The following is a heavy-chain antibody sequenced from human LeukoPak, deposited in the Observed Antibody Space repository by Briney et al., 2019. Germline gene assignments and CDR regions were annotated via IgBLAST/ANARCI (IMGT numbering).Heavy chain of an antibody. CDR1: GGSISSYY. CDR2: IYYSGSA. Sequence: SETLSLTCTVSGGSISSYYWSWIRQPPGKGLEWIGYIYYSGSANYNPSLKSRVTISVDTSKNQFSLKLSSVTAADTAVYYCATSIAARPNYYYYMDVWGKGTTVTVSS. J-gene: IGHJ6*03. V-gene: IGHV4-59*01. D-gene: IGHD6-6*01. CDR3: ATSIAARPNYYYYMDV.